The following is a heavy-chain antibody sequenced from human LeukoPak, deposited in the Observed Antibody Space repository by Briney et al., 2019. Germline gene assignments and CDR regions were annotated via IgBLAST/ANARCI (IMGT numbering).Heavy chain of an antibody. CDR3: ARAPSEIGGYYPEYFRH. D-gene: IGHD3-22*01. CDR2: IKSDGRT. CDR1: GFALSSYW. J-gene: IGHJ1*01. Sequence: EGSLRLSCAASGFALSSYWMHWVRQAPGKGLVWVSRIKSDGRTNYADSVKGRFTISRDNAKNTVSLQMNSLRAEDTGVYYCARAPSEIGGYYPEYFRHWGQGTLVIVSS. V-gene: IGHV3-74*01.